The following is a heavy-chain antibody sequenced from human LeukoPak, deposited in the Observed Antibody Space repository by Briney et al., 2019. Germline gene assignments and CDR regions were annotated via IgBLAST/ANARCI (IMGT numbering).Heavy chain of an antibody. CDR1: GGSISSYY. CDR2: IYYSVST. CDR3: ARLSSSGWYSFDY. J-gene: IGHJ4*02. Sequence: SETLSLTCTVSGGSISSYYWSWVRQPPGKGLEWIVYIYYSVSTHYNPSLTSPVTISVDTSKNQFSLNLSSVTAADTAVYYCARLSSSGWYSFDYWGQGTLVTVSS. V-gene: IGHV4-59*01. D-gene: IGHD6-19*01.